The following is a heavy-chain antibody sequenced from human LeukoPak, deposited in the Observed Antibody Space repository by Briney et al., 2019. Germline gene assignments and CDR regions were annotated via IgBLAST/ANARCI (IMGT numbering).Heavy chain of an antibody. J-gene: IGHJ4*02. Sequence: SETLSLTCTVSGGSISSSSYYWGWIRQPPGKGLEWIGSIYYSGSTYYNPSLKSRVSISVDTSKKYFSLKLSFVTPADTAVYYCARREVGAPIRYWGQGTLVTVSS. CDR3: ARREVGAPIRY. V-gene: IGHV4-39*02. CDR2: IYYSGST. CDR1: GGSISSSSYY. D-gene: IGHD1-26*01.